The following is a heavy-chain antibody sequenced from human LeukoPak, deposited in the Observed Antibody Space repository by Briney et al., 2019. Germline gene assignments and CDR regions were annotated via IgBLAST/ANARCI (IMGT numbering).Heavy chain of an antibody. Sequence: GGSLRLSCAASGFTFDDCAMHWVRQAPGKGLEWVAFISYDGSKKYYADSVKGRFTISRDNSKNTLYLQMNSLRAEDTAVYYCANDAAQEQLSNLFYGMDVWGQGTTVTVSS. D-gene: IGHD6-13*01. CDR3: ANDAAQEQLSNLFYGMDV. CDR2: ISYDGSKK. CDR1: GFTFDDCA. V-gene: IGHV3-30-3*02. J-gene: IGHJ6*02.